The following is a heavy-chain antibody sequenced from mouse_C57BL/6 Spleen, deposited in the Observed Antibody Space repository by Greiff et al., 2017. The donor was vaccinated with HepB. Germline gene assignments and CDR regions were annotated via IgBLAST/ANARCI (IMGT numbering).Heavy chain of an antibody. CDR1: GYTFTSYW. V-gene: IGHV1-52*01. D-gene: IGHD2-5*01. J-gene: IGHJ4*01. CDR2: IDPSDSET. CDR3: ARFYYSNSYAMDY. Sequence: VQLQQPGAELVRPGSSVKLSCKASGYTFTSYWMHWVKQRPIQGLEWIGNIDPSDSETHYNQKFKDKATLTVDKSSSTAYMQLSSLTSEDSAVYYCARFYYSNSYAMDYWGQGTSVTVSS.